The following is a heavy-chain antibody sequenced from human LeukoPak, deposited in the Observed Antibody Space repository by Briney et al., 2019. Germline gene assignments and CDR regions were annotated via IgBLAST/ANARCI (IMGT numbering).Heavy chain of an antibody. CDR3: VSQYDPGGYYTYYFDY. D-gene: IGHD3-22*01. Sequence: SETPSLTCTVSGASISSSSYYWGWIRQPPGKGLEWIGSIYYSGSTYYSPSLKSRVTISVDTSKNQFSLKLSSVTAADTAVYSCVSQYDPGGYYTYYFDYLGQGTLVSVSS. J-gene: IGHJ4*02. CDR1: GASISSSSYY. CDR2: IYYSGST. V-gene: IGHV4-39*01.